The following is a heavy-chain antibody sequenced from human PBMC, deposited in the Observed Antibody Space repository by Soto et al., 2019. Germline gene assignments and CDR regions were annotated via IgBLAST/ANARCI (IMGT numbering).Heavy chain of an antibody. CDR2: IYFNDYT. D-gene: IGHD3-10*01. J-gene: IGHJ2*01. CDR3: ARHLTFGERLGWAFDL. CDR1: GGSVRSSNTY. V-gene: IGHV4-31*03. Sequence: QVQLQESGPGLVKPSQTLFLTCTVSGGSVRSSNTYWSWIRQSPGKCLEWIGYIYFNDYTYYNPSFKRRVSTSIDTSQNQVSLKMTSVNVSDAAVYFWARHLTFGERLGWAFDLCGRGTRVTVSS.